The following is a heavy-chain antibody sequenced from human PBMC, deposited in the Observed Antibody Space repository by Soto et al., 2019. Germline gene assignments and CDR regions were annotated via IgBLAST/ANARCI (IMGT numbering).Heavy chain of an antibody. J-gene: IGHJ4*02. V-gene: IGHV3-23*01. D-gene: IGHD2-21*02. CDR2: ISGSGGNT. Sequence: PGVSLRLSCAASGFTFSSYSMSWVRQAPGKGLEWVSAISGSGGNTYYADSVKGRFTISRDNSKNTLYLQMNSLRAEDTAVYYCARDQDRLLFSPEALFDYWGQGTLVTVCS. CDR1: GFTFSSYS. CDR3: ARDQDRLLFSPEALFDY.